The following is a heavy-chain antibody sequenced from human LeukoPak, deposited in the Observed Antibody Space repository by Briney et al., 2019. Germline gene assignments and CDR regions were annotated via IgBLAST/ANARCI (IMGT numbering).Heavy chain of an antibody. CDR2: MNPNSGNT. CDR3: ARDTPGEIEVAANGYFDY. V-gene: IGHV1-8*01. J-gene: IGHJ4*02. Sequence: ASVKVSCKASGYTFTSYDINWVRQATGQGLEWMGWMNPNSGNTGYAQKFQGRVTMTRNTSISTAYMELSSLRSEDTAVYYCARDTPGEIEVAANGYFDYWGQGTLVTVSS. CDR1: GYTFTSYD. D-gene: IGHD6-19*01.